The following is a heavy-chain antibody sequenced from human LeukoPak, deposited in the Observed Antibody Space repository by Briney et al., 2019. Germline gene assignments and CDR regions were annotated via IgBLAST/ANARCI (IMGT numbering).Heavy chain of an antibody. J-gene: IGHJ4*02. Sequence: SQTLSLTCTVSGGSISSGGYYWSWIRQHPGKGLEWIGCIYYSGSTYYNPSLKSRVTISVDTSKNQFSLKLSSVTAADTAVYYCARVGGTLVYFDYWGQGTLVTVSS. D-gene: IGHD4-23*01. CDR1: GGSISSGGYY. CDR3: ARVGGTLVYFDY. V-gene: IGHV4-31*03. CDR2: IYYSGST.